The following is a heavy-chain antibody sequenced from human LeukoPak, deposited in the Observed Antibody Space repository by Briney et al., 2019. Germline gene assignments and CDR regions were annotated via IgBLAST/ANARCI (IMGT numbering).Heavy chain of an antibody. CDR2: IYYSGNT. D-gene: IGHD6-13*01. CDR3: ARISWYSSSWYDSQYYFDY. Sequence: PSETLSLTCTVSGDSISTSNSYWGWIRQPPGKGLEWIGSIYYSGNTYYNASLKSRVTISVDTSKNQFSLKLSSVTAADTAVYYCARISWYSSSWYDSQYYFDYWGQGTLVTVSS. V-gene: IGHV4-39*01. J-gene: IGHJ4*02. CDR1: GDSISTSNSY.